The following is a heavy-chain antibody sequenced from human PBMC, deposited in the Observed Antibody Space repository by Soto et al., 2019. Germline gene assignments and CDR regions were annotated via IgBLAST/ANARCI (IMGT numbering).Heavy chain of an antibody. CDR3: ARAAPNSYYYDSSGYYSLDY. V-gene: IGHV3-30-3*01. D-gene: IGHD3-22*01. CDR1: GFTFSSYA. J-gene: IGHJ4*02. Sequence: GGSLRLSCAASGFTFSSYAMHWVRQAPGKGLEWVAVISYDGSNKYYADSVKGRFTISRDNSKNTLYLQMNSLRAEDTAVYYCARAAPNSYYYDSSGYYSLDYWGQGTLVTVSS. CDR2: ISYDGSNK.